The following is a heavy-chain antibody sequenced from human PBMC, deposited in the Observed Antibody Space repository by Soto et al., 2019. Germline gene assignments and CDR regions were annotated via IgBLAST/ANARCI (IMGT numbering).Heavy chain of an antibody. CDR2: ISGSGGST. Sequence: GGSLRLSCAASGFTFSSYAMSWVRQAPGKGLEWVSAISGSGGSTYYADSVKGRFTISRDNSKNTLYLQMNNLRAEDTAVYYCAKVVAPGSWYEEDYYYGMDVWGQGTTVTVSS. J-gene: IGHJ6*02. CDR1: GFTFSSYA. V-gene: IGHV3-23*01. CDR3: AKVVAPGSWYEEDYYYGMDV. D-gene: IGHD6-13*01.